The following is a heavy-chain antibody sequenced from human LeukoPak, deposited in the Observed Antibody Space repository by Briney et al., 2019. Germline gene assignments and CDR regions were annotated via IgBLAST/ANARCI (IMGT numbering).Heavy chain of an antibody. Sequence: ASVKVSCKASGGTFSSYAISWVRQASGQGLEWMGVIIPIFGTANYAQKFQGRVTITADESTSTAYMELSSLRSEDTAVYYCASDVETSYTRAFDIWGQGTMVTVSS. CDR3: ASDVETSYTRAFDI. CDR2: IIPIFGTA. D-gene: IGHD5-24*01. V-gene: IGHV1-69*13. CDR1: GGTFSSYA. J-gene: IGHJ3*02.